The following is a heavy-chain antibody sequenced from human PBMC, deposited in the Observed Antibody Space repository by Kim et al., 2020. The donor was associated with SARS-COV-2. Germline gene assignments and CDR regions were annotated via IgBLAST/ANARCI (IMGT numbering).Heavy chain of an antibody. Sequence: GNGNTIYSQKFQLRVTFTTDTSASTAYMELSFLRSEDSAVYYCLGGFYFDYWGQGTLVTVSS. V-gene: IGHV1-3*01. D-gene: IGHD3-16*01. J-gene: IGHJ4*02. CDR3: LGGFYFDY. CDR2: GNGNT.